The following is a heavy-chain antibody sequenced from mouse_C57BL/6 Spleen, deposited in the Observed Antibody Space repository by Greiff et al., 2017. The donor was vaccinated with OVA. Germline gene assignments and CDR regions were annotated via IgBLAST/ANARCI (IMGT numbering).Heavy chain of an antibody. V-gene: IGHV1-69*01. CDR3: ARSLTADAMDY. CDR1: GYTFTSYW. Sequence: VQLQQPGAELVMPGASVKLSCKASGYTFTSYWMHWVKQRPGQGLEWIGEIDPSDSYTNYNQKFKGKSTLTVDKSSSTAYMQLSSLTSEDSAVYYCARSLTADAMDYWGQGTSVTVSS. D-gene: IGHD4-1*01. J-gene: IGHJ4*01. CDR2: IDPSDSYT.